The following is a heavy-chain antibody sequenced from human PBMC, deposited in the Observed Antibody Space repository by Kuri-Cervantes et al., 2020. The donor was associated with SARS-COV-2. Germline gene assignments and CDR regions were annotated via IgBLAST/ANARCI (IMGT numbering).Heavy chain of an antibody. CDR1: GFTFSSYA. CDR2: ISYDGSNK. D-gene: IGHD2-15*01. CDR3: AKDPNGIVVVVAAIDS. Sequence: GGSLRLSCAASGFTFSSYAMHWVRQAPGKGLEWVAVISYDGSNKYYADSVKGRFTISRDNSKNTLYLQMNSLRADDTAVYYCAKDPNGIVVVVAAIDSWGQGTLVTVSS. J-gene: IGHJ4*02. V-gene: IGHV3-30-3*01.